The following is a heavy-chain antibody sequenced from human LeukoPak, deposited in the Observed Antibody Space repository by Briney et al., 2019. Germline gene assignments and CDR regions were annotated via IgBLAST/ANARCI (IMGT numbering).Heavy chain of an antibody. V-gene: IGHV1-18*01. CDR1: GYTFTSYG. CDR3: ARGRPESPFDP. D-gene: IGHD1-1*01. CDR2: ISVYNGNT. Sequence: GASVKVSCKASGYTFTSYGITWVRQAPGQGLEWMGWISVYNGNTNYAQKLQGRVTMTTDTSTSTAYMELSSLRSDDTAIYYCARGRPESPFDPWGQGTLVTVSS. J-gene: IGHJ5*02.